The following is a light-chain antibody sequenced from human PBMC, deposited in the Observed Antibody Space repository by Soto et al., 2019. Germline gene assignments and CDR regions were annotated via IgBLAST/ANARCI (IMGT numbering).Light chain of an antibody. V-gene: IGKV1-9*01. CDR1: QGIRSY. Sequence: DIQMTQSPSTLSSSVGDIVTITFRASQGIRSYLAWYQQKPGEAPKLLISTASILQSGVPSRFSGSGSGKDFTLTISSLEPEDFAVYYCQRRGSWINFGQGTRLEIK. CDR2: TAS. CDR3: QRRGSWIN. J-gene: IGKJ5*01.